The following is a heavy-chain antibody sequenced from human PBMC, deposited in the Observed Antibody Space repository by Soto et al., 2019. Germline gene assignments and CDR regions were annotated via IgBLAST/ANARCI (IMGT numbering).Heavy chain of an antibody. CDR1: GFTFSSYG. CDR3: AKDGESGIPLTPFDP. Sequence: PGGSLRLSCAASGFTFSSYGMHWVRQAPGKGLEWVAVISYDGSNKYYADSVKGRFTISRDNSKNTLYLQMNSLRAEDTAVYYCAKDGESGIPLTPFDPWGQGTLVTVSS. V-gene: IGHV3-30*18. D-gene: IGHD6-13*01. J-gene: IGHJ5*02. CDR2: ISYDGSNK.